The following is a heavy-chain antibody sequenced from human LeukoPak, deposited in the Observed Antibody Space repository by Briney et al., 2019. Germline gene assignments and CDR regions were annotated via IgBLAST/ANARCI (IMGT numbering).Heavy chain of an antibody. V-gene: IGHV4-61*08. Sequence: PSETLSLTCTVSGGSISDAAYYWSWIRQHPGEGLEWIGYIYFSGSTSYNPSLKSRVTISVDTSKNQFSLKLSSVTAADTAVYYCARGSGHILTGSNWFDPWGQGTLVTVSS. CDR3: ARGSGHILTGSNWFDP. J-gene: IGHJ5*02. D-gene: IGHD3-9*01. CDR1: GGSISDAAYY. CDR2: IYFSGST.